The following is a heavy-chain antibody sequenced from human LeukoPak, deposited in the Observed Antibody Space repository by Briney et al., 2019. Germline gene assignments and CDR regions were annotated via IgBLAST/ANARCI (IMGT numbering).Heavy chain of an antibody. CDR3: ARDLPDPNYYDSSGYGY. Sequence: GGSLRLSCAASGFTLSSHWMGCVRQAPGKGLEGVANIKQDGSEKYYVDSVKGRFTISRDNAKNSLYLQMNSLRAEDTAVYYCARDLPDPNYYDSSGYGYWGQGTLVTVSS. V-gene: IGHV3-7*01. J-gene: IGHJ4*02. CDR2: IKQDGSEK. D-gene: IGHD3-22*01. CDR1: GFTLSSHW.